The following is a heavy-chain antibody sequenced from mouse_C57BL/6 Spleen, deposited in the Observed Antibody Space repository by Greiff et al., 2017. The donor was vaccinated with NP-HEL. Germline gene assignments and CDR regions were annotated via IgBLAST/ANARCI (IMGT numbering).Heavy chain of an antibody. CDR3: SYGSVYAMDY. Sequence: QVQLKESGPELVKPGASVKISCKASGYSFTSYYIHWVKQRPGQGLEWIGWIYPGSGNSKYNEKFKGKATLTADTSSSTAYMQLSSLTSEDSAVYYCSYGSVYAMDYWGQGTSVTVSS. CDR1: GYSFTSYY. J-gene: IGHJ4*01. D-gene: IGHD1-1*01. CDR2: IYPGSGNS. V-gene: IGHV1-66*01.